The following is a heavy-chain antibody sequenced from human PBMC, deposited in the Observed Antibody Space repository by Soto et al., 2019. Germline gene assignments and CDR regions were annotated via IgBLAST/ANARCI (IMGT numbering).Heavy chain of an antibody. Sequence: QVQLVQSGAEVKKPGASVKVSCKASGYTFTSYDINWVRQATGQGLEWMGWMNPNSGNTGYAQKFQGRVTLTRNPSTSTAYMEQSSLRSEDTAVYYCARERVRRGFVDWGQGTLVTVSS. CDR1: GYTFTSYD. CDR3: ARERVRRGFVD. J-gene: IGHJ4*02. V-gene: IGHV1-8*01. CDR2: MNPNSGNT. D-gene: IGHD3-10*01.